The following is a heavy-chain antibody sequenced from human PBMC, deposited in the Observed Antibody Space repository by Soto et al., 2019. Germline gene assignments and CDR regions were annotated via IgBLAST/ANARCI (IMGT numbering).Heavy chain of an antibody. CDR1: GFIFTSYG. J-gene: IGHJ6*02. Sequence: GVSLRLSCAASGFIFTSYGMHWVRQAPGKGLEWMALILHDGSAEYYEDSVKGRFTISRDNSKNTLYLQMNSLTAEDTAVYYCARSRDGYSFYFYYGMDGWGQGTTVTVSS. D-gene: IGHD4-4*01. CDR2: ILHDGSAE. CDR3: ARSRDGYSFYFYYGMDG. V-gene: IGHV3-30*03.